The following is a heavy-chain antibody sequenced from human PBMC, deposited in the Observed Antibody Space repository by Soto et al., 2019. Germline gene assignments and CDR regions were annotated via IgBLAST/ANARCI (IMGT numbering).Heavy chain of an antibody. CDR2: ISWNSGSI. CDR3: AKDRSGSWYDYYGMDV. CDR1: GFTFDDYA. D-gene: IGHD6-13*01. Sequence: GGSLRLPCAASGFTFDDYAMHWVRQAPGKGLEWVSGISWNSGSIGYADSVKGRFTISRDNAKNSLYLQMNSLRAEDTALYYCAKDRSGSWYDYYGMDVWGQGTTVTVSS. V-gene: IGHV3-9*01. J-gene: IGHJ6*02.